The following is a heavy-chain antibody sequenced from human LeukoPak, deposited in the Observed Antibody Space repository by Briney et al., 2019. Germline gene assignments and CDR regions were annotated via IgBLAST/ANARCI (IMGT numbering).Heavy chain of an antibody. D-gene: IGHD3-22*01. J-gene: IGHJ4*02. CDR1: GYTFTSYY. Sequence: ASVEVSCKASGYTFTSYYMHWVRQAPGQGLEWMGIINPSGGSTSYAQKFQGRVTMTRDTSTSTVYMELSSLRSEDTAVYYCARAGSGYYEEYYFDYWGQGTLVTVSS. CDR2: INPSGGST. V-gene: IGHV1-46*01. CDR3: ARAGSGYYEEYYFDY.